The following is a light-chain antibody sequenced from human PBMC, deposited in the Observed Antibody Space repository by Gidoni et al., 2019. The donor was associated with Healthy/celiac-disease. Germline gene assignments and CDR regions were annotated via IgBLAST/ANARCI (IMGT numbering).Light chain of an antibody. J-gene: IGKJ4*01. CDR1: PSISSY. CDR3: QQSYSTPLT. Sequence: IQLTQSPSSLSASVGDRVTITCRASPSISSYLNWYQQKPGKAPKLLIYAASSLQSGVPSRFSGSGSGTDFTLTISSLQHEDFATYYCQQSYSTPLTFGGGTKVEIK. V-gene: IGKV1-39*01. CDR2: AAS.